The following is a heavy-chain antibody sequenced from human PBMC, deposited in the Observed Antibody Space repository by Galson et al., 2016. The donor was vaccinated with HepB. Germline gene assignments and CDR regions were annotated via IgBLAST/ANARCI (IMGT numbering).Heavy chain of an antibody. CDR2: IYSGGST. J-gene: IGHJ6*02. D-gene: IGHD3-22*01. CDR1: GFTVSSNQ. CDR3: AIDGLAYETGGYLAWGSPDRRLSYYYGMDI. Sequence: SLRLSCAASGFTVSSNQMNWVRQAPGRGLEWISIIYSGGSTYYADSVKGRFTISRDNFRNTVYLEMDSLRAEDTAVYYCAIDGLAYETGGYLAWGSPDRRLSYYYGMDIWGQGTTVTVSS. V-gene: IGHV3-53*01.